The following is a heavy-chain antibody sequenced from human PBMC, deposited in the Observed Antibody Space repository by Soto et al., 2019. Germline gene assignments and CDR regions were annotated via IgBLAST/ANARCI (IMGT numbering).Heavy chain of an antibody. CDR2: IIPILGTG. Sequence: QVQLVQSGAEVKKPGSSVKVSCQTSGGSLRTSSINWVRHAPGQGLEWLGGIIPILGTGDYAQRFEDRLTISADESTSTAYMVLTSLTSEDMAIYYCASDAEERGYFDYWGQGTLVTVSS. CDR1: GGSLRTSS. J-gene: IGHJ4*02. CDR3: ASDAEERGYFDY. V-gene: IGHV1-69*11.